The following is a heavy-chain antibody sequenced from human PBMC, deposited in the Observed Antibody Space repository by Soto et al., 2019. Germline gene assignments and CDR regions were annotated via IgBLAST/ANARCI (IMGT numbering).Heavy chain of an antibody. D-gene: IGHD4-4*01. J-gene: IGHJ6*03. CDR3: ARVVTTVTRYMDV. V-gene: IGHV3-11*01. CDR1: GFTFSDYY. CDR2: ISSSGSTI. Sequence: GGSLRLSCAASGFTFSDYYMSWIRQAPGKGLEWVSYISSSGSTIYYADSVKGRFTISRDNAKNSLYLQMNSLRAEDSAVYYCARVVTTVTRYMDVWGKGTTVTVSS.